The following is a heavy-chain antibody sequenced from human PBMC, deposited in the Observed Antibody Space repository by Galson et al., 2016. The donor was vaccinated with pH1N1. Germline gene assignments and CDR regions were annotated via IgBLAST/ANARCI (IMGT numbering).Heavy chain of an antibody. Sequence: CAVTGYSISSGYYWGWIRQPPGKGLEWIGSIYHSGSTYYNPSLKGRVTISADTSKNQVSLKLRSVTPADTAVYYCATYRGSVVDAFEIWGQGTMVTVSS. J-gene: IGHJ3*02. CDR3: ATYRGSVVDAFEI. V-gene: IGHV4-38-2*01. CDR1: GYSISSGYY. CDR2: IYHSGST. D-gene: IGHD4-23*01.